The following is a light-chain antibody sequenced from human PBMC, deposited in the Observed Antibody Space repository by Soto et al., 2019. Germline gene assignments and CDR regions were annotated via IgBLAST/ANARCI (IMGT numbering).Light chain of an antibody. CDR2: AAS. CDR3: QQSYSTPPT. J-gene: IGKJ1*01. Sequence: DIQMTQSPSSLSASVGDRVTITCRASQSISSYLNWYQQKPGKAPKLLIYAASSLQSGVPSGFSGSGSRTDFTLTISSLQPEDFATYYCQQSYSTPPTFGQGTKVESK. CDR1: QSISSY. V-gene: IGKV1-39*01.